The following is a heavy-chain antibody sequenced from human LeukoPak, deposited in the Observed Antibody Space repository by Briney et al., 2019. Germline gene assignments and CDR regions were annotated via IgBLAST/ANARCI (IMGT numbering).Heavy chain of an antibody. V-gene: IGHV3-21*01. Sequence: PGGSLRLSCAASGFTFSSYSMNWVRQAPGKGLEWVSSISSSSSYIYYADSVKGRFTISRDNAKNSLYLQMNSLRAEDTAVYYCARGSLYYDYVWGSYRYGYFDYWGQGTLVTVSS. CDR2: ISSSSSYI. D-gene: IGHD3-16*02. CDR1: GFTFSSYS. CDR3: ARGSLYYDYVWGSYRYGYFDY. J-gene: IGHJ4*02.